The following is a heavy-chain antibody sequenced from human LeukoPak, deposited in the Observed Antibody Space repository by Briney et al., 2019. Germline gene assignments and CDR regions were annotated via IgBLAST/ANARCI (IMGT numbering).Heavy chain of an antibody. CDR1: GFTFSSYA. CDR3: TTLGYHLDS. CDR2: FAGSDTTT. V-gene: IGHV3-48*03. J-gene: IGHJ4*02. Sequence: PGGSLRLSCAASGFTFSSYAMSWVRQAPGKGLEWVAYFAGSDTTTYYADSVKGRFTISRDNARNSLYLQMNILRAEDTALYYCTTLGYHLDSWGQGTLVTVSS. D-gene: IGHD3-22*01.